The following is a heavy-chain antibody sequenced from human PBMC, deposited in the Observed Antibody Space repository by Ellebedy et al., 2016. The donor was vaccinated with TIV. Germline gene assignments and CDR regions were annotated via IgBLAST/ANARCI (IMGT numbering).Heavy chain of an antibody. D-gene: IGHD6-19*01. CDR2: INEDGSEK. J-gene: IGHJ4*02. CDR1: GFTFRDYW. V-gene: IGHV3-7*01. Sequence: GESLKISCAASGFTFRDYWMSWVRQAPGKGLEWVANINEDGSEKYYVDSVKGRFSISRDNTKNSLYLQMNSLTDEDTAVYYCARGDRVAGGLFYFDYWGQGTLVTVSS. CDR3: ARGDRVAGGLFYFDY.